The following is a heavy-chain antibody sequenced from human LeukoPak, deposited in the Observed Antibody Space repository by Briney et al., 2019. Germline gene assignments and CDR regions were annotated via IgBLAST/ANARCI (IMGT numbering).Heavy chain of an antibody. J-gene: IGHJ3*02. CDR3: ARVREGGAAFDI. Sequence: ASVKVSCKASGGTFSSYAISWVRQAPGQGLEWMGGIIPIFGTANYAQKFQGRVTITTDESTSTAYTELSSLRSEDTAVYYCARVREGGAAFDIWGQGTMVTVSS. D-gene: IGHD1-26*01. CDR2: IIPIFGTA. V-gene: IGHV1-69*05. CDR1: GGTFSSYA.